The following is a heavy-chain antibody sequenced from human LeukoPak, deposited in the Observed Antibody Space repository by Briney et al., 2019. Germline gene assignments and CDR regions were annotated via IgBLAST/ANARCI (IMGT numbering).Heavy chain of an antibody. Sequence: SETLSLTCTVSGGSISSGSYYWGWIRQPPGKGLEWVGSIYYSGTTYYNPSLKSRVTISVDTSKNQFSLQLNSVTPEDTAVHYCARDLFDILTGHNFDYWGQGTLVTVSS. CDR3: ARDLFDILTGHNFDY. CDR2: IYYSGTT. V-gene: IGHV4-39*02. D-gene: IGHD3-9*01. J-gene: IGHJ4*02. CDR1: GGSISSGSYY.